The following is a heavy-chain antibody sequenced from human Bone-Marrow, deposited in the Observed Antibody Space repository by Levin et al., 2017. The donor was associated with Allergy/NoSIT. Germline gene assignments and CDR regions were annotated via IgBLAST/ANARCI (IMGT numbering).Heavy chain of an antibody. CDR1: GGTFGTHS. Sequence: VASVKVSCKASGGTFGTHSISWVRLAPGLGLQWVGVIMPIFGKADYAHHLQDRVTIIADESTNTAYLRLTSLTFEDTAVYYCASTITSGYCSGGLCPGGAGELRFWGQGTLVTVSS. CDR2: IMPIFGKA. D-gene: IGHD2-15*01. J-gene: IGHJ4*02. V-gene: IGHV1-69*13. CDR3: ASTITSGYCSGGLCPGGAGELRF.